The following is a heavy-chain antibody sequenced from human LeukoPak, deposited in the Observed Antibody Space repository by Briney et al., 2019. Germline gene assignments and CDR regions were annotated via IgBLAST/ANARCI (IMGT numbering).Heavy chain of an antibody. CDR3: ARDEREWELRWSFDY. D-gene: IGHD1-26*01. CDR2: ISAYNGNT. V-gene: IGHV1-18*01. CDR1: GYTFASYG. Sequence: ASVKVSCKASGYTFASYGISWVRQAPGQGLEWMGWISAYNGNTNYAQKLQGRVTMTTDTSTSTAYMELRSLRSDDTAVYYCARDEREWELRWSFDYWGQGTQVTVSS. J-gene: IGHJ4*02.